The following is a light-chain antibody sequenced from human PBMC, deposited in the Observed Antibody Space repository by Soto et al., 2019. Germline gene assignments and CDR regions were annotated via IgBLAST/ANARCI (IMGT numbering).Light chain of an antibody. J-gene: IGKJ2*01. Sequence: DIQMTQSPSTLSASVGDRVTITCRASQSIGTWLAWYQQKPGKAPKFLIHRASSLESGVPSRFSGTGSGTAFTLTIDSLQPDDFATYYCLQYNYNSYTFGQGTKLEIK. CDR3: LQYNYNSYT. V-gene: IGKV1-5*03. CDR2: RAS. CDR1: QSIGTW.